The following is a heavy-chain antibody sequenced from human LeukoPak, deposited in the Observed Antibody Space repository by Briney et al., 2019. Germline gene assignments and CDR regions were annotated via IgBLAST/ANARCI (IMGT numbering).Heavy chain of an antibody. CDR3: AKGDYYDSSEGYYFDY. D-gene: IGHD3-22*01. CDR2: ISGSGGST. V-gene: IGHV3-23*01. Sequence: GGSLRPSCAASGFTFSSYGMSWVRQAPGKGLEWVSAISGSGGSTYYADSVKGRFTISRDNSKNTLYLQMNSLRAEDTAVYYCAKGDYYDSSEGYYFDYWGQGTLVTVSS. J-gene: IGHJ4*02. CDR1: GFTFSSYG.